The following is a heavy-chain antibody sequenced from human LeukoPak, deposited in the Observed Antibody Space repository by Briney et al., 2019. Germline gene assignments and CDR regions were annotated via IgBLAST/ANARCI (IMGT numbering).Heavy chain of an antibody. D-gene: IGHD3-3*01. J-gene: IGHJ4*02. V-gene: IGHV1-24*01. CDR2: FDPEDDET. CDR3: AALRFLEWLLYYFDY. Sequence: ASVKVSCKASGYTFTSYGISWVRQAPGKGLEWMGGFDPEDDETIYAQKFQGRVTMTEDTSTDTAYMELSSLRSEDTAVYYCAALRFLEWLLYYFDYWGQGTLVTVSS. CDR1: GYTFTSYG.